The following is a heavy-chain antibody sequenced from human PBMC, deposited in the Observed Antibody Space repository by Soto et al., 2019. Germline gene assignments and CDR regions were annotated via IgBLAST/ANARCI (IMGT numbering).Heavy chain of an antibody. CDR2: ISAYNGNT. J-gene: IGHJ6*02. V-gene: IGHV1-18*01. CDR3: ATVRGVIDYYYGMDV. CDR1: GYTFTSYG. Sequence: ASVKVSCKASGYTFTSYGISWVRQAPGQGLEWMGWISAYNGNTNYAQKLQGRDTMTTDTSTSTAYTELRSLSSDDTAVYYCATVRGVIDYYYGMDVWGQGTTVTVSS. D-gene: IGHD3-10*01.